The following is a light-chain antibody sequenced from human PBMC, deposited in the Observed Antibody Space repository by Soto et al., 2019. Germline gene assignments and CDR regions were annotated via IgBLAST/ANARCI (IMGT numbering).Light chain of an antibody. J-gene: IGKJ4*01. Sequence: EMVMTQSPATLSVSPGERAILSCRASQSISINLAWYQQKPGQAPRLLIYAASNRATGVPARFSGSWSGTEFTLTISSLKSEDFAVYYCQQFSSYPLTLGGGTKVDIK. V-gene: IGKV3-15*01. CDR2: AAS. CDR3: QQFSSYPLT. CDR1: QSISIN.